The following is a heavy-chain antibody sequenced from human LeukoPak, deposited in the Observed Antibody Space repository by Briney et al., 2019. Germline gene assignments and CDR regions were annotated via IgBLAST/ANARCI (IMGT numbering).Heavy chain of an antibody. CDR3: ARDAYYYDSSGSLY. D-gene: IGHD3-22*01. CDR1: GFTFSSYA. V-gene: IGHV3-23*01. CDR2: ISGSGGST. Sequence: PGGSLRLSCAASGFTFSSYAMSWVRQAPGKGLEWVSAISGSGGSTYYADSVKGRLPISRDNSKNTLYLQMNSLRAEDTAVYYCARDAYYYDSSGSLYWGQGTLVTVSS. J-gene: IGHJ4*02.